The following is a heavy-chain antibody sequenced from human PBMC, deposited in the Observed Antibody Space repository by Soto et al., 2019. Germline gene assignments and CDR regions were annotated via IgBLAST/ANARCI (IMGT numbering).Heavy chain of an antibody. J-gene: IGHJ4*02. V-gene: IGHV4-39*01. Sequence: SETLSLTCTVSGGSISSSSYYWGWIRQPPGKGLEWIGSIYYSGSTYYNPSLKSRVTISVDTSKNQFSLKLSSVTAADTAVYYCARLYAVFFDYWGQGTLVTVSS. D-gene: IGHD2-8*01. CDR2: IYYSGST. CDR3: ARLYAVFFDY. CDR1: GGSISSSSYY.